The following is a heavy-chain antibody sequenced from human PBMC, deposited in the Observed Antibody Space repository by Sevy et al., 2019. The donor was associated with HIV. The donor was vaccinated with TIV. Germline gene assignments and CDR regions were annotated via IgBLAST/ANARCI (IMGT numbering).Heavy chain of an antibody. Sequence: SETLSLTCSVSGGSISSYFWTWVRQSPGKGLEWIGNIYFTGNTDYSPSLKSRVTLSLDTSKSQFSLTLKSVTAADTAISFCARDSTPRPRVLDYWGQGTLVTVSS. J-gene: IGHJ4*02. V-gene: IGHV4-59*01. CDR3: ARDSTPRPRVLDY. CDR2: IYFTGNT. CDR1: GGSISSYF. D-gene: IGHD6-6*01.